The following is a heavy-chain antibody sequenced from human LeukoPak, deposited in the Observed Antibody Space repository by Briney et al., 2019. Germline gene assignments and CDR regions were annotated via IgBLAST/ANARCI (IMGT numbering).Heavy chain of an antibody. D-gene: IGHD2-15*01. V-gene: IGHV4-59*08. CDR1: GXSISSYY. J-gene: IGHJ4*02. CDR3: ARASFCSGGSCQLDY. CDR2: LYYSGST. Sequence: SETLSLTCTVSGXSISSYYWSWIRQPPGKGLEWIGYLYYSGSTNYNPSLKSRVTISVDTSKNQFSLKLSSVTAADTAVYYCARASFCSGGSCQLDYWGQGTLVTVSS.